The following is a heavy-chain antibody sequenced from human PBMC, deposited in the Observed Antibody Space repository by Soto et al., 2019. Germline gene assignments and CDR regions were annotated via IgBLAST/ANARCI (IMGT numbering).Heavy chain of an antibody. CDR1: GYTFTSYG. CDR2: ISAYNGNT. D-gene: IGHD3-10*01. Sequence: GASVKVSCKASGYTFTSYGISWVRQAPGQGLEWMGWISAYNGNTNYAQKLQGRVTMTTDTSTSTAYMELRSLRSDDTAVYYCARSHYYGSGRTERGLGWFDPWGQGTLVTVSS. J-gene: IGHJ5*02. CDR3: ARSHYYGSGRTERGLGWFDP. V-gene: IGHV1-18*01.